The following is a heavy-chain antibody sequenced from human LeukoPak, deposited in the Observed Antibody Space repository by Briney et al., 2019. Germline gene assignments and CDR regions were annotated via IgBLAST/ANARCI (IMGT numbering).Heavy chain of an antibody. J-gene: IGHJ4*02. V-gene: IGHV4-59*08. CDR1: GGSISSYH. D-gene: IGHD6-19*01. Sequence: SETLSLTCSVPGGSISSYHWSWIRQPPGKGLEWIGYIYYSGTTNHNPSLKSQITISIDTSKNQFSLKLSSVTAADTAVYYCARGPSSSGSPGWGQGTLVTVSS. CDR3: ARGPSSSGSPG. CDR2: IYYSGTT.